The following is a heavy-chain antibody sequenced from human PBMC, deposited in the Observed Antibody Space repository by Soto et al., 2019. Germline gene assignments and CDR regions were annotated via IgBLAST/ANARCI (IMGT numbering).Heavy chain of an antibody. D-gene: IGHD3-3*01. CDR1: GFTFTSSA. Sequence: ASVKVSCKASGFTFTSSAVQWVRQARGQRLEWIGWIVVGSGNTNYAQKFQERVTITRDMSTSTAYMELSSLRSEDTAVYYCAALDFWSGYRIDYWGQGTLVTVSS. CDR3: AALDFWSGYRIDY. V-gene: IGHV1-58*01. CDR2: IVVGSGNT. J-gene: IGHJ4*02.